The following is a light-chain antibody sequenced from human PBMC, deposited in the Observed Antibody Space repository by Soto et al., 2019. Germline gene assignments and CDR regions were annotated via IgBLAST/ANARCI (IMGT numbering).Light chain of an antibody. CDR3: SSYTSSSTL. J-gene: IGLJ2*01. CDR1: SSDVGGYNY. Sequence: QSALTQPASVSGSPGQSITISCTGTSSDVGGYNYVSWYQQHPGKAPKLMIYDVSNRPSGVSNRFSGSKSGNTASLTISGIQAEDEADYYCSSYTSSSTLFGGGTKLTDL. CDR2: DVS. V-gene: IGLV2-14*01.